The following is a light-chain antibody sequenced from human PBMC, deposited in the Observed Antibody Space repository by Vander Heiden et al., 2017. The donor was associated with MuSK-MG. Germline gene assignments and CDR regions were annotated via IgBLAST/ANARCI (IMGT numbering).Light chain of an antibody. CDR3: QQSYSTPLT. Sequence: DIEMTRSRSSVSAAGGNRCTKTCRASQSISRYLNWYQHKPGKAPKLLIYAASSLQSGVPSRFSGSGSGTDFTLTISSLQPEDFATYYCQQSYSTPLTFGGGTKVEIK. CDR1: QSISRY. CDR2: AAS. V-gene: IGKV1-39*01. J-gene: IGKJ4*01.